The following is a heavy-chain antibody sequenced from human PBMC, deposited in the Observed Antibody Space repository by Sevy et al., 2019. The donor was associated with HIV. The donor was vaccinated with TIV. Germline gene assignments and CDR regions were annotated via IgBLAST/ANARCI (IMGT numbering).Heavy chain of an antibody. J-gene: IGHJ3*02. Sequence: GGSLRLSCAASGFTFSSYSMNWVRQAPGKGLEWVSSISSSSSYIYYADSVKGRFTISRDNAKNSLYLQMNSLRAEDTAVYYCARDMITFGGVIAPDAFDIWGQGTMVTVSS. D-gene: IGHD3-16*02. V-gene: IGHV3-21*01. CDR3: ARDMITFGGVIAPDAFDI. CDR2: ISSSSSYI. CDR1: GFTFSSYS.